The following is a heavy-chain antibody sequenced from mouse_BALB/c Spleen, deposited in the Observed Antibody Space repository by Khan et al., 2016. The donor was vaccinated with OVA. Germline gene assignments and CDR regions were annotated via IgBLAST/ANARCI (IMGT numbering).Heavy chain of an antibody. D-gene: IGHD1-1*01. J-gene: IGHJ2*01. CDR2: ISYSGST. V-gene: IGHV3-2*02. Sequence: EVQLQESGPGLVKPSQSLSLTCTVTGYSITSGYGWNWIRQFPGNKLEWMGYISYSGSTNYNPYLKSRIPITRDTSKNQFFLQLNSVTTEDAATYYCARTGRIKYWGQGTTLTVSS. CDR3: ARTGRIKY. CDR1: GYSITSGYG.